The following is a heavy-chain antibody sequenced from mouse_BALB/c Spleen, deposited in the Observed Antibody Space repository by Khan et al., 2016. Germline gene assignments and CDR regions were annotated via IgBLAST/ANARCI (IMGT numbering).Heavy chain of an antibody. D-gene: IGHD1-1*02. CDR1: GYTFTNYG. V-gene: IGHV9-3*02. CDR3: AYYGGCFDY. CDR2: INTNTGEP. Sequence: QIQLVQSGPELKKPGETVKISCKASGYTFTNYGMNWVKQAPGKGVKWMGWINTNTGEPTYAEELKGRFAFSLETSASTAYLQINNLKNKDTATYCWAYYGGCFDYWGRRTTLTVSS. J-gene: IGHJ2*01.